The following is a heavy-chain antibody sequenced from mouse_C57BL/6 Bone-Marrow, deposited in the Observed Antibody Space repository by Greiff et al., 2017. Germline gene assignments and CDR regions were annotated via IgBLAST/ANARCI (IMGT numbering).Heavy chain of an antibody. CDR3: TKGVDYGSSYEVAY. J-gene: IGHJ3*01. CDR1: GYTFTSYW. Sequence: VQLQQSGTVLARPGASVKMSCKTSGYTFTSYWMHWVNQRPGQGLEWIGAIYPGNSDTSYNQKFKGKAKLTAVTSASTAYMELSSLTNEDSAVYYCTKGVDYGSSYEVAYWGQGTLVTVSA. D-gene: IGHD1-1*01. CDR2: IYPGNSDT. V-gene: IGHV1-5*01.